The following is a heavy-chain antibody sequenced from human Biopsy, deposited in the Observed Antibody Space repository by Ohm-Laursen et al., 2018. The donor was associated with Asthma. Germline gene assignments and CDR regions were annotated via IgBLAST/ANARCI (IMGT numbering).Heavy chain of an antibody. Sequence: SQTLSLTCAVSGGSVSSGNNSWTWIRQPPGKGLEWIGYMYHSGRTYYNPSLKSRVNISVDKSKNQFSLKVNSVTAADTAMYYCARDYGDYVWRAFDIWGQETMVTVSS. CDR1: GGSVSSGNNS. CDR3: ARDYGDYVWRAFDI. D-gene: IGHD4-17*01. V-gene: IGHV4-30-2*01. J-gene: IGHJ3*02. CDR2: MYHSGRT.